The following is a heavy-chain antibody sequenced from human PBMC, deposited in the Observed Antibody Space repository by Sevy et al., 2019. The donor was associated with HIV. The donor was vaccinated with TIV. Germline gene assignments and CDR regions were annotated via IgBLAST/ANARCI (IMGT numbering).Heavy chain of an antibody. CDR3: AKDLRGKWLLLGY. D-gene: IGHD3-22*01. V-gene: IGHV3-30*18. CDR2: ISYDGSNK. Sequence: GGSLRLSCAASGFTFSSYGMHWVRQAPGKGLEWVAVISYDGSNKYYADSVKGRFTISRDNSKNTRYLQMNSLRAEDTAVYYCAKDLRGKWLLLGYWGQGTLVTVSS. J-gene: IGHJ4*02. CDR1: GFTFSSYG.